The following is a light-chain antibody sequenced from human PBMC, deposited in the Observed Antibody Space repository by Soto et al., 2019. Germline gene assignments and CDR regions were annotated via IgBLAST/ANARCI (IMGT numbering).Light chain of an antibody. J-gene: IGKJ1*01. CDR3: LQYHNLWA. Sequence: ILMTQSPATVSVSQGESATLSCRASQNIYYNVAWYQQRPGQAPRLLIYRASTRATGVPARFSGGGSGTEFTLTISSLQPEDFTVYSCLQYHNLWAFGQGTKVEI. CDR1: QNIYYN. V-gene: IGKV3-15*01. CDR2: RAS.